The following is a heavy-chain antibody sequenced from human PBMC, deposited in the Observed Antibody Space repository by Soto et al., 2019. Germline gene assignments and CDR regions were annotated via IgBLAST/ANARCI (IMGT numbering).Heavy chain of an antibody. CDR3: AKAWGSGILYYYYGMDV. J-gene: IGHJ6*02. D-gene: IGHD3-10*01. CDR1: GFTFSSYA. CDR2: ISGSGSST. Sequence: GGSLRLSCAASGFTFSSYAMSWVRQAPGKGLEWVSAISGSGSSTYYADSVKGRFTISRDNSKNTLYLQMNSLRAEDTAVYYCAKAWGSGILYYYYGMDVWGQGTTVTVSS. V-gene: IGHV3-23*01.